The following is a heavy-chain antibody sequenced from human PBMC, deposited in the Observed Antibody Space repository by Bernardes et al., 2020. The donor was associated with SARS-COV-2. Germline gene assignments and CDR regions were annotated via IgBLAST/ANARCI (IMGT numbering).Heavy chain of an antibody. D-gene: IGHD4-17*01. CDR3: ATEDGEWLES. CDR2: IWHDGSRE. J-gene: IGHJ5*01. V-gene: IGHV3-33*01. CDR1: GFTFRDYT. Sequence: SLRLSCAASGFTFRDYTMPWVRQAPGKGLEWVAVIWHDGSREYYVDSVKGRFAISRDNSNNTLYLQMNNLRVEDTALYRCATEDGEWLESWGQGTLVTVSS.